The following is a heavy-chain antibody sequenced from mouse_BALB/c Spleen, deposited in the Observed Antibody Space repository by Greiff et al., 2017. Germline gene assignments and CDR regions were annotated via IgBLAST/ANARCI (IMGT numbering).Heavy chain of an antibody. D-gene: IGHD1-1*01. CDR3: ARSAVVARYFDV. CDR2: ISSGSSTI. V-gene: IGHV5-17*02. Sequence: VQLKESGGGLVQPGGSRKLSCAASGFTFSSFGMHWVRQAPEKGLEWVAYISSGSSTIYYADTVKGRFTISRDNPKNTLFLQMTSLRSEDTAMYYCARSAVVARYFDVWGAGTTVTVSS. CDR1: GFTFSSFG. J-gene: IGHJ1*01.